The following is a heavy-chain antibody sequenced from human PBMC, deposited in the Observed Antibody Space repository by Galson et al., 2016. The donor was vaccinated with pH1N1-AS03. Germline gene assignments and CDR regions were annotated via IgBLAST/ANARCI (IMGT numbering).Heavy chain of an antibody. V-gene: IGHV1-69*13. D-gene: IGHD6-25*01. CDR3: ARRRLDPFRGASGWYFYFYGVDV. CDR2: IIPTYGTS. J-gene: IGHJ6*02. Sequence: SVKVSCKASGGTFSNYAFNWVRLAPGQGLEWMGGIIPTYGTSNYAQKFQGRVTITADASTSTTYMDLSSLRSEDTAVYFCARRRLDPFRGASGWYFYFYGVDVWGQGTTVTVSS. CDR1: GGTFSNYA.